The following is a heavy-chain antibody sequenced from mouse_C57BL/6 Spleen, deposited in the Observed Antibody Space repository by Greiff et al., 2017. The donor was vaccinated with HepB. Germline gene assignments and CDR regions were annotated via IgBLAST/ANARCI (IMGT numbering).Heavy chain of an antibody. Sequence: EVQLQQSGAELVRPGASVKLSCAASGFNIKDDYMHWVKQRPEQGLEWIGWIDPENGDTEYASKFQGKATITADTSSNTAYLQLSSLTSEDTAVYYCTRGDYYGSSLVDYWGQGTTLTVSS. V-gene: IGHV14-4*01. J-gene: IGHJ2*01. CDR3: TRGDYYGSSLVDY. CDR2: IDPENGDT. D-gene: IGHD1-1*01. CDR1: GFNIKDDY.